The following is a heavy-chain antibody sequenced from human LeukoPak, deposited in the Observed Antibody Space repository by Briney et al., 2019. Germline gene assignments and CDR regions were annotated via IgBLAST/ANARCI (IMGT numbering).Heavy chain of an antibody. J-gene: IGHJ5*02. CDR1: GGSISSSSYY. D-gene: IGHD6-13*01. CDR2: IYYSGST. V-gene: IGHV4-39*07. CDR3: ARTSSSLVGLFAFDP. Sequence: KPSETLSLTCTVSGGSISSSSYYWGWIRQPPGKGLEWIGSIYYSGSTYYNPSLKSRVTISVDTSKNQFSLKLSSVTAADTAVYYCARTSSSLVGLFAFDPWGQGTLVTVSS.